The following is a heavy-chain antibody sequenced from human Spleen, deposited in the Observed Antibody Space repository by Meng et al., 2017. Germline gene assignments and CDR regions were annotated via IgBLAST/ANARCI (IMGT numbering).Heavy chain of an antibody. CDR3: ARGIVLID. CDR2: ISGSGGST. J-gene: IGHJ4*02. D-gene: IGHD2-8*01. CDR1: GFTFRTYA. Sequence: GGSLRLSCAASGFTFRTYAMSWVRQAPGKGLEWVSAISGSGGSTYYADSVKGRFTISRDNAKNSLYLQMNSLRAEDTAVYYCARGIVLIDWGQGTLVTVSS. V-gene: IGHV3-23*01.